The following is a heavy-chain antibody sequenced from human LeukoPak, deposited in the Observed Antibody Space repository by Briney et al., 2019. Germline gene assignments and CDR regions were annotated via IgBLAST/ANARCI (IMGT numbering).Heavy chain of an antibody. CDR3: ARGVRGVTGIFDY. CDR1: GYSISSGYY. D-gene: IGHD3-10*01. CDR2: IYHSGST. Sequence: SETLSLTCTVSGYSISSGYYWGWIRQPPGRGLEWIGSIYHSGSTYYNPSLKSRVTISVDTSKNQFSLKLSSVTAAETAVYYCARGVRGVTGIFDYWGQGTLVTVSS. V-gene: IGHV4-38-2*02. J-gene: IGHJ4*02.